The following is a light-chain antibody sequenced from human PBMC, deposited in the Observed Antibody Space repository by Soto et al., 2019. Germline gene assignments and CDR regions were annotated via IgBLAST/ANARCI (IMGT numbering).Light chain of an antibody. V-gene: IGLV2-11*01. CDR1: SSDIGGYYY. J-gene: IGLJ1*01. CDR2: DVT. CDR3: FSYAGSYTFYV. Sequence: QSVLTQPRSVSGSPGQSVTISCTGTSSDIGGYYYVSWYQQHPGKAPNLMIYDVTKRPSGVPDRSSGSKSGTTASLTISGLQAEDEADYYCFSYAGSYTFYVFGTGTKVTVL.